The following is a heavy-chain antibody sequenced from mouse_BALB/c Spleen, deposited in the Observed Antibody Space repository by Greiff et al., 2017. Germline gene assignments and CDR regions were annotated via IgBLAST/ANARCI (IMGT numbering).Heavy chain of an antibody. J-gene: IGHJ4*01. V-gene: IGHV1S81*02. CDR3: ARPKDYYYAMDY. Sequence: QVQLQQSGTVLARPGASVKMSCKASGYTFTSYWMHWVKQRPGQGLEWIGEINSSNGRTNYNEKFKSKATLTVDKSSSTAYMQLSSLTSEDSAVYYCARPKDYYYAMDYWGQGTSVTVSS. CDR1: GYTFTSYW. CDR2: INSSNGRT.